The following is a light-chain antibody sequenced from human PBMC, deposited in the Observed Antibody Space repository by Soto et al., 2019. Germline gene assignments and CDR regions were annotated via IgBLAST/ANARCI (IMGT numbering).Light chain of an antibody. Sequence: DIQMTQSPASLAASLGDRITISCRASQTISNYLNWYHQKPGKAPRLLIYGSSTLQSGVPSTFRGSGSGTEFTLSISSLQPEDFGTYYCQQSYNIPFTFGPGTNVDVK. CDR1: QTISNY. V-gene: IGKV1-39*01. CDR3: QQSYNIPFT. CDR2: GSS. J-gene: IGKJ3*01.